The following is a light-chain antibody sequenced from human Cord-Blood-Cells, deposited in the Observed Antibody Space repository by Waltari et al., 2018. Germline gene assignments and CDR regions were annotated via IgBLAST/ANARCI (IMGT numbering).Light chain of an antibody. CDR2: AVS. Sequence: QPALTQPASVSGSPGQSITISCTGTSSDVGGYNYFSWYQQHPGKAPKLMIYAVSNWPSGVSNRFSGSKSGNTASLTISGLQAEDEADYYCSSYTSSSTWVFGGGTKLTVL. CDR3: SSYTSSSTWV. J-gene: IGLJ3*02. V-gene: IGLV2-14*01. CDR1: SSDVGGYNY.